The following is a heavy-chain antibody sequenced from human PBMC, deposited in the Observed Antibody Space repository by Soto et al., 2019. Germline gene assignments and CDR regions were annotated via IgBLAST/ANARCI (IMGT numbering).Heavy chain of an antibody. D-gene: IGHD2-2*01. CDR3: AREWEIVVVPAEYYYYGMDV. CDR2: INPNGGGT. J-gene: IGHJ6*02. V-gene: IGHV1-2*02. Sequence: ASVKVSCKASGYTFTGYYMHWVRQAPGQGLEWMGWINPNGGGTNYAQKFQGRVTMTRDTSISTAYMELSRLRSDDTAVYYCAREWEIVVVPAEYYYYGMDVWGQGTTVTVSS. CDR1: GYTFTGYY.